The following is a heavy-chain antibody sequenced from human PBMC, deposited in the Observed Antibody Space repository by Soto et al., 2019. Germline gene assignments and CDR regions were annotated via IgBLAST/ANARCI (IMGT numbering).Heavy chain of an antibody. CDR2: IYYSGST. CDR3: ARADSKCGGSCYLDY. Sequence: TSETLSLTCTVSGGSISSGGYYWSWIRQHPGKGLEWIGYIYYSGSTYYNPSLKSRVTISVDTSKNQFSLKLSSVTAADTAVYYCARADSKCGGSCYLDYWGQGTLVTVSS. CDR1: GGSISSGGYY. V-gene: IGHV4-31*03. J-gene: IGHJ4*02. D-gene: IGHD2-15*01.